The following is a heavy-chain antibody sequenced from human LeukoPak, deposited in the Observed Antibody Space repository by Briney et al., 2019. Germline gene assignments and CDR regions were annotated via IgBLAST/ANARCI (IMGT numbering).Heavy chain of an antibody. V-gene: IGHV4-39*07. CDR2: IYYSGST. Sequence: SETLSLTCTVSGGSISSSSYYWGWIRQPPGKGLEWIGSIYYSGSTYYNPSLKSRVTISVDTSKNQFSLKLSSVTAADTAVYCCARYSSGSHWFDPWGQGTLVTVSS. J-gene: IGHJ5*02. CDR3: ARYSSGSHWFDP. CDR1: GGSISSSSYY. D-gene: IGHD6-19*01.